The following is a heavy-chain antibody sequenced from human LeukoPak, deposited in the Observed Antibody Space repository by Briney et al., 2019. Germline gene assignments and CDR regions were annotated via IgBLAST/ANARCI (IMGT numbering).Heavy chain of an antibody. D-gene: IGHD6-6*01. J-gene: IGHJ4*02. CDR3: VGTIASRGSEY. CDR2: LPPDELGI. V-gene: IGHV3-74*01. CDR1: GFTFSNAW. Sequence: PGGSLRLSCAASGFTFSNAWMNWVRQAPGMGLVWVSRLPPDELGIIYADSVKGRFTVSRDNAKNTVYLQMNNLRVDDTAMYYCVGTIASRGSEYWGQGALVTVSS.